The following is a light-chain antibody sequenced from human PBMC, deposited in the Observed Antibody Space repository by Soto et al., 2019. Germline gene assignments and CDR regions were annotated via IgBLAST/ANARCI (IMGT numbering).Light chain of an antibody. CDR2: DAS. J-gene: IGKJ5*01. CDR1: QNVEGY. V-gene: IGKV3-11*01. Sequence: ETVLTQCPATLSLSPGERATLSCRASQNVEGYLAWYQQKPGQAPRLLIYDASNRATGIPARFSGSGAGTDFTLTISSLEPEDFAVYYCQQRRNWPPITFGQGTRLEIK. CDR3: QQRRNWPPIT.